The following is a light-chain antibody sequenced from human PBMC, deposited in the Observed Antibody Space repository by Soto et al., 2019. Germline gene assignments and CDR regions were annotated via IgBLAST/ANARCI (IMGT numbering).Light chain of an antibody. V-gene: IGLV1-47*01. CDR1: SSDVGSYNR. J-gene: IGLJ2*01. Sequence: QSALTQPASVSGSPGQSITISCTGTSSDVGSYNRVSWYQQPPGTAPKLLIYRNDQRPSGVPDRFSGSMSGTAASLAIGGLRSEDEADYYCAAWDDSLSGVVFGGWTKLTVL. CDR3: AAWDDSLSGVV. CDR2: RND.